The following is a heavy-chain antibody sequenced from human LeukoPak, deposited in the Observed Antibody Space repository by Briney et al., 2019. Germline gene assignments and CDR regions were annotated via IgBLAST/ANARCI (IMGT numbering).Heavy chain of an antibody. CDR2: ISTYNGNT. J-gene: IGHJ2*01. V-gene: IGHV1-18*01. D-gene: IGHD2-21*01. Sequence: ASVKVSCKASGYTFTSYGISWVRQAPGQGLEWMGWISTYNGNTNYSQKLQGSVTMTTDTSTSTAYMELRSLRSDDTAVYYCAKSRGVVVSVYWYFDLWGRGTLVTVSS. CDR1: GYTFTSYG. CDR3: AKSRGVVVSVYWYFDL.